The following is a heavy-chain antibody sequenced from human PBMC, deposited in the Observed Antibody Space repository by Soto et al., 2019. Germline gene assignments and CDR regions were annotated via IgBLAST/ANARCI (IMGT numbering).Heavy chain of an antibody. CDR2: ISYDGSNK. J-gene: IGHJ4*02. Sequence: GRSLRLSCAASGFTFSSYGMHWVRQAPGKGLEWVAVISYDGSNKYYADSVKGRFTISRDNSKNTLYPQMNSLRAEDTAVYYCAKDKGSRITMIVVVTKIDYWGQGTLVTVSS. CDR1: GFTFSSYG. CDR3: AKDKGSRITMIVVVTKIDY. V-gene: IGHV3-30*18. D-gene: IGHD3-22*01.